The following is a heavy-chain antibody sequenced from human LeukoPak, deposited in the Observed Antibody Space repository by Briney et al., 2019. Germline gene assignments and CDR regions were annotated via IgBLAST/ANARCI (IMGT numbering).Heavy chain of an antibody. D-gene: IGHD1-7*01. Sequence: ASVKVSCKASGYTFSDNYIHWVRQAPGQGLEWVGWINPKSGGTSYAQKLQGRVTLTRDTSISTAYMELSRLRSDDTAMYYCARGRYNWIYYLYWGQGTLVTVSS. CDR1: GYTFSDNY. V-gene: IGHV1-2*02. J-gene: IGHJ4*02. CDR2: INPKSGGT. CDR3: ARGRYNWIYYLY.